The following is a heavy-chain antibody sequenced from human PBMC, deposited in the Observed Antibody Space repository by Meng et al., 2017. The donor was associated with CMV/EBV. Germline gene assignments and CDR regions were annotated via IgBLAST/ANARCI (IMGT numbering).Heavy chain of an antibody. Sequence: SETLSLTCTVSGGSISSSSYYWGWIRQPPGTGLEWIGSIYYSGSTYYNPSLKSRVTISVDTSKNQFSLKLSSVTAADTAVYYCARSNERITIFGVVIKSRRNWFDPWGQGTLVTVSS. D-gene: IGHD3-3*01. J-gene: IGHJ5*02. CDR3: ARSNERITIFGVVIKSRRNWFDP. V-gene: IGHV4-39*01. CDR1: GGSISSSSYY. CDR2: IYYSGST.